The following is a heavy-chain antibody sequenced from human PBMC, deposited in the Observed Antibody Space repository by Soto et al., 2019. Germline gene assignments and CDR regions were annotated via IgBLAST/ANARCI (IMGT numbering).Heavy chain of an antibody. CDR2: IYPADSDT. Sequence: GESLKISCKASGYTFASYWIGWVRQMPGKGLEWMVIIYPADSDTRYNPSFQGQVTISADKSITTSYLQWSSLKASDTAMYYCGGGPTPLFEHGGQGTLVTVSS. V-gene: IGHV5-51*01. D-gene: IGHD3-16*01. CDR1: GYTFASYW. J-gene: IGHJ4*02. CDR3: GGGPTPLFEH.